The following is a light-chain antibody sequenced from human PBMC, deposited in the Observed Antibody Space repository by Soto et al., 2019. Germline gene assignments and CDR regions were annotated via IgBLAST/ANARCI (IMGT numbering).Light chain of an antibody. Sequence: EIVMTQSPSTLSVSPGERATLSCRASQSVSTNLAWYQQRPGQAPQLLIHDASTMAAGIPSRFSGSGSGTDFTLTISSLEHEDFAVSYCQQRSNCYPWTFGQGTKVDIK. J-gene: IGKJ1*01. V-gene: IGKV3D-11*02. CDR2: DAS. CDR3: QQRSNCYPWT. CDR1: QSVSTN.